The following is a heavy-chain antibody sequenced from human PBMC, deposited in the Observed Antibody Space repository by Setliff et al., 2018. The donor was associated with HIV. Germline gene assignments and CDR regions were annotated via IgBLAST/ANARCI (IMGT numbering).Heavy chain of an antibody. D-gene: IGHD4-17*01. J-gene: IGHJ4*02. CDR1: GYAFTVYY. Sequence: ASVKVSCKASGYAFTVYYVHWVRQAPGRGLEWMGWINTNSGDTNFAQKFQGRVTMTRDTSISTAYMEPSGLRSDDTAIYYCARGLTTVTAVDYWGQGALVTVSS. CDR2: INTNSGDT. CDR3: ARGLTTVTAVDY. V-gene: IGHV1-2*02.